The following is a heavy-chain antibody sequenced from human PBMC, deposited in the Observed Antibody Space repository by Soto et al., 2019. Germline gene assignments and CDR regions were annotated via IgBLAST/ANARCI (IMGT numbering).Heavy chain of an antibody. Sequence: GGSLRFSCAASGFTFSSYSMNWVRQAPGKGLEWVSYISSSSSAIYYADSVKGRFTISRDNAKNSLYLQMNSLKDEDTAVYYCARTYCSGGSCYNRRPPDYWGQGTLVTVSS. CDR1: GFTFSSYS. V-gene: IGHV3-48*02. J-gene: IGHJ4*02. CDR3: ARTYCSGGSCYNRRPPDY. CDR2: ISSSSSAI. D-gene: IGHD2-15*01.